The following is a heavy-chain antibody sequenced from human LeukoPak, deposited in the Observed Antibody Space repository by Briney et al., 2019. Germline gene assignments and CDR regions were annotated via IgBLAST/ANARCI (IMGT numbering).Heavy chain of an antibody. D-gene: IGHD4-17*01. CDR2: IYYSGST. V-gene: IGHV4-59*12. Sequence: SETLSLTCTVSGGSISSYYWSWIRQPPGKGLEWIGYIYYSGSTNYNPSLKSRVTISVDRSKNQFSLKLSSVTAADTAVYYCARAPDYGDYVFETWGQGTLVTVSS. J-gene: IGHJ4*02. CDR3: ARAPDYGDYVFET. CDR1: GGSISSYY.